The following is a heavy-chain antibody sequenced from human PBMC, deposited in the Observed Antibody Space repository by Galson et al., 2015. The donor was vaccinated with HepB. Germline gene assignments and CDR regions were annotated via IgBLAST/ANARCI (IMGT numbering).Heavy chain of an antibody. V-gene: IGHV3-23*01. CDR3: APFWLGAARTFDC. D-gene: IGHD6-6*01. CDR1: GFTFSSYA. J-gene: IGHJ4*02. Sequence: SLRLSCAASGFTFSSYAMSWVRQAPGKGLEWVSAISGSGGSTYYADSVKGRFTISRDNSKNTLYLQMNSLRAEDTAVYYCAPFWLGAARTFDCWGQGTLVTVSS. CDR2: ISGSGGST.